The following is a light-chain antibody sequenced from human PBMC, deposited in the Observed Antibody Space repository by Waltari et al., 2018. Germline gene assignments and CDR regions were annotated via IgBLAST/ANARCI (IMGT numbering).Light chain of an antibody. Sequence: HSVLTQPASVSGSPGQSITISCTGTSSDVGGYNYVSWYQQYPGKAPKLIVYDFSKWPSVVSNRFSGSKSGDTASLTISGLQAEDEADYYCSSYTSSSTYVFGTGTKVTVL. CDR1: SSDVGGYNY. CDR3: SSYTSSSTYV. J-gene: IGLJ1*01. CDR2: DFS. V-gene: IGLV2-14*01.